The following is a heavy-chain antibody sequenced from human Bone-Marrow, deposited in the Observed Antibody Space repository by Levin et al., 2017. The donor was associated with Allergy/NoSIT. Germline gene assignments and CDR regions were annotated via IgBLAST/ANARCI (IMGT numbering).Heavy chain of an antibody. D-gene: IGHD4-17*01. CDR2: IWYDGTNK. CDR3: ARANGDYENYYYGMDF. Sequence: SCEASGFIFSSYGMHWVRQAPGKGLEWVAGIWYDGTNKDHADSVKGRFTLSRDNSKNMLYLQMNSLRADDTAVYYCARANGDYENYYYGMDFWGQGTTVTVSS. CDR1: GFIFSSYG. J-gene: IGHJ6*02. V-gene: IGHV3-30*12.